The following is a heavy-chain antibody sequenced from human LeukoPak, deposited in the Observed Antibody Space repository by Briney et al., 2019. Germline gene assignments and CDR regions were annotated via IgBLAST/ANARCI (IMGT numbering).Heavy chain of an antibody. CDR3: ARAGGYYYDSSGPPIFQH. CDR1: GYTFTSYY. V-gene: IGHV1-46*01. CDR2: INPSGGST. D-gene: IGHD3-22*01. Sequence: ASVKVSCKASGYTFTSYYMHWVRQAPGQGLEWMGIINPSGGSTSYAQKFQGRVTMTRDMSTSTVYMELSSLRSEDTAVYYCARAGGYYYDSSGPPIFQHWGQGTLVTVSS. J-gene: IGHJ1*01.